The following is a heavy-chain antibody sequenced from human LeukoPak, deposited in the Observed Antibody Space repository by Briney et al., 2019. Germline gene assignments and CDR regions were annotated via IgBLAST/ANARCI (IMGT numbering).Heavy chain of an antibody. CDR1: GGSISSYY. V-gene: IGHV4-4*07. J-gene: IGHJ4*02. CDR2: IYTSGST. Sequence: PSETLSLTCTVSGGSISSYYWSWIRQPAGKGLEWIGRIYTSGSTNCNPSLKSRVTMSVDTSKNQFSLKLSSVTAADTAVYYCAREYYYDSSGCYDYWGQGTLVTVSS. D-gene: IGHD3-22*01. CDR3: AREYYYDSSGCYDY.